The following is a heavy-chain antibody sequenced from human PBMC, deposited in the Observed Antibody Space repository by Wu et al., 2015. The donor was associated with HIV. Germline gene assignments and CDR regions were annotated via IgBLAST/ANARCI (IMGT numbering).Heavy chain of an antibody. CDR1: GFSFNNYY. V-gene: IGHV1-2*02. CDR2: INPQTGNT. J-gene: IGHJ4*02. D-gene: IGHD3-3*01. CDR3: TRSRGFSVHYKTDDYFDY. Sequence: QVQLVQSGAELKKPGASVKVPCKASGFSFNNYYIYWVRLAPGHGLEWVGWINPQTGNTNYAQKFLGRVTMTRDTSTSSVYMEVTRLRSDDAAVYYCTRSRGFSVHYKTDDYFDYWGQGTLVAVSS.